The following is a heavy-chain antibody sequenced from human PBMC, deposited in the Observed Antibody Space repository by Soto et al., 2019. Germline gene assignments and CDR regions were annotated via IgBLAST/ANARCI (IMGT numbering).Heavy chain of an antibody. CDR3: ARDNSWADN. CDR2: INAATGNT. CDR1: GYTFTTSA. Sequence: QVQLVQSGAEVKKPGASVKVSCKASGYTFTTSAMHWVRQAPGQRLEWMGWINAATGNTKYSQKLQGRVTISRDTAATTAFMELSSLRSEDTAVYYCARDNSWADNWGEGTLVTVSS. V-gene: IGHV1-3*01. D-gene: IGHD6-13*01. J-gene: IGHJ4*02.